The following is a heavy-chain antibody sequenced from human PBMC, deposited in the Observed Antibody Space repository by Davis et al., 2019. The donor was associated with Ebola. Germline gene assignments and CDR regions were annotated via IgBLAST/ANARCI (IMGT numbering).Heavy chain of an antibody. V-gene: IGHV3-23*01. D-gene: IGHD2/OR15-2a*01. CDR1: GFIFSSYV. CDR2: LGTSADT. CDR3: AKDTSNIWFDI. J-gene: IGHJ3*02. Sequence: GGSLRLSCAASGFIFSSYVMSWVRQAPGKGLEWVSTLGTSADTYYADSVKGRFTISRDNSKSTLYLQMNGLRVEDTAIYYCAKDTSNIWFDIWGQGTMVTVSS.